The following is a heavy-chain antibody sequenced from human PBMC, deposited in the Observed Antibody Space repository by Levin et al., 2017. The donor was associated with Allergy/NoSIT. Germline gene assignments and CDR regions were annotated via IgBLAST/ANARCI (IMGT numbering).Heavy chain of an antibody. Sequence: GGSLRLSCAASGFIFNNYAINWVRQAPGKGLEWVSVIDGQANMTYSSDSVRGRFTISRDNSKNMVHLQMDSLRVEDTALYYCAKDKLVLPAAPGYYMDVWGKGTTVTVSS. D-gene: IGHD3-9*01. J-gene: IGHJ6*03. V-gene: IGHV3-23*01. CDR3: AKDKLVLPAAPGYYMDV. CDR1: GFIFNNYA. CDR2: IDGQANMT.